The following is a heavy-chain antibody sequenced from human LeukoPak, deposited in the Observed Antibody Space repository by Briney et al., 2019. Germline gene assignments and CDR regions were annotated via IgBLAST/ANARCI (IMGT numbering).Heavy chain of an antibody. Sequence: GGSLRLSCAASGFTFSSNWMHWVRQAPGKGLVWVSRITSNENSATYADSVKGRFTISRDNAKNTLYLQMNSLRAEDTAVYYCVRGGIASAFDIWGQGTMVTVSS. CDR2: ITSNENSA. V-gene: IGHV3-74*01. CDR3: VRGGIASAFDI. J-gene: IGHJ3*02. D-gene: IGHD6-13*01. CDR1: GFTFSSNW.